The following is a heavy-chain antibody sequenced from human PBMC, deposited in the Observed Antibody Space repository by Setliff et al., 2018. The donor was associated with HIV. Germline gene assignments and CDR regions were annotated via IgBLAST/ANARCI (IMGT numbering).Heavy chain of an antibody. D-gene: IGHD6-19*01. CDR2: FMYTDIHYVNYLN. Sequence: SETLSLTCTVSGGSISDSHWSWIRQTPERGLEWIAYFMYTDIHYVNYLNYRNPSLASRLSISVDKSKNQFSLTLSSVTAADTAVYYCARARSDWYNVRPYYFDLWGQGTPVTVSS. CDR1: GGSISDSH. J-gene: IGHJ4*02. V-gene: IGHV4-30-4*08. CDR3: ARARSDWYNVRPYYFDL.